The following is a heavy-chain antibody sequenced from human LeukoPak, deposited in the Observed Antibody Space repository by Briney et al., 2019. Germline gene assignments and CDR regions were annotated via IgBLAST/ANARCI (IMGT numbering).Heavy chain of an antibody. V-gene: IGHV3-66*01. J-gene: IGHJ6*02. CDR3: TRAKGIAVAGQFYYGMDV. Sequence: ETLSLTCTVSGGSISSSSYYWGWVRQAPGKGLEWVSVIYSGGSTYYADSVKGRFTISRDKSKNTLYLQMNSLRAEDTAVYYCTRAKGIAVAGQFYYGMDVWGQGTTVTVSS. CDR2: IYSGGST. CDR1: GGSISSSSYY. D-gene: IGHD6-19*01.